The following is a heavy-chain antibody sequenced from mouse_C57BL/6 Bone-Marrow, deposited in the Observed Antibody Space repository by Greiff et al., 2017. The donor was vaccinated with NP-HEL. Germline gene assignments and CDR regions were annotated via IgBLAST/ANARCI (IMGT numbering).Heavy chain of an antibody. CDR1: EYEFPSHD. D-gene: IGHD2-4*01. CDR2: INSDGGST. CDR3: ARHDYGRYWYFDV. V-gene: IGHV5-2*01. Sequence: EVKLMESGGGLVQPGESLKLSCESNEYEFPSHDMSWVRKTPEKRLELVAAINSDGGSTYYPDTMESRFIISRDNTKKTLYLQMSSLRSEDTAWYYCARHDYGRYWYFDVWGTGTTVTVSS. J-gene: IGHJ1*03.